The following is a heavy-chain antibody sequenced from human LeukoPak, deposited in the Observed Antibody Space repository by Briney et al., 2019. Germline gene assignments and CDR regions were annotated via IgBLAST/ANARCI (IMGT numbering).Heavy chain of an antibody. CDR3: ASEAAAGRGYYYYYGMDV. Sequence: ASVTVSFTASGYTFTDYYMHWGRQAPGQGLEWMGWINPNSGGTNYAQNFQGRVTVTRDTSISTAYMELSSLRSEDTAVYYCASEAAAGRGYYYYYGMDVWGQGTTVTVSS. J-gene: IGHJ6*02. V-gene: IGHV1-2*02. CDR2: INPNSGGT. D-gene: IGHD6-13*01. CDR1: GYTFTDYY.